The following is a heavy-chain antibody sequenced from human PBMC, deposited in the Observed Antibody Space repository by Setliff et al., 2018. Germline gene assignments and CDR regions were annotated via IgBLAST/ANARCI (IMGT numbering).Heavy chain of an antibody. J-gene: IGHJ3*01. CDR2: XXXXXXX. Sequence: SETLSLTCDVSGYSISSGYYWCWILQPPEKGLXWIGXXXXXXXXXXXXSLXXXVTISVETSQTQFALKLSSVTAADTAVYYCVRHLCGGDCYWPIAVWGQGTMVTVSS. CDR3: VRHLCGGDCYWPIAV. D-gene: IGHD2-21*02. V-gene: IGHV4-38-2*01. CDR1: GYSISSGYY.